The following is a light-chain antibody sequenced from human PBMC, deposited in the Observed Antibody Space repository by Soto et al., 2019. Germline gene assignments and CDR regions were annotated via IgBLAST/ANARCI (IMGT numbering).Light chain of an antibody. Sequence: IVLTQSPVTLSLSPGEIATLSCRASESVNSNYLAWYQQKPGQAPRLLICGASSRATSIPNRFSGSGSGTDFTLTISGLEPEDFAVYYCHQYGLLPRHPFGQGTKLEIK. V-gene: IGKV3-20*01. CDR2: GAS. CDR3: HQYGLLPRHP. CDR1: ESVNSNY. J-gene: IGKJ2*01.